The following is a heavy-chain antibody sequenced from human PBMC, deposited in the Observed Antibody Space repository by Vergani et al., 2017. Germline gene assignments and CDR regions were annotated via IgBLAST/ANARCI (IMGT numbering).Heavy chain of an antibody. Sequence: QVQLQESGPGLVKPSQSLSLTCTVSGGSISGVSYYLSWVRQPAGKGLEWVAVISYDGSNKYYADSVKGRFSISRDNSKNTVFLQMHSLRAEDTAIYYCVKEKIDLGSYFFDSWGHGILVTVSS. CDR3: VKEKIDLGSYFFDS. V-gene: IGHV3-30*18. CDR1: GGSISGVSYY. J-gene: IGHJ4*01. CDR2: ISYDGSNK. D-gene: IGHD2/OR15-2a*01.